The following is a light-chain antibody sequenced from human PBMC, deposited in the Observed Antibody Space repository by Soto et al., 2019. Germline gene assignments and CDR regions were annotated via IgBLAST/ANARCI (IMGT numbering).Light chain of an antibody. J-gene: IGLJ2*01. CDR3: SSYTNISTLV. CDR1: SSDVGGYNI. Sequence: QSVLTQPASVSGSPGQSITISCTGTSSDVGGYNIVSWYQHHPGKAPRLMISEVSNRPSGVSNRFSGPKSGNTASLTISGLQAEDEADYYCSSYTNISTLVFGGGTKVTVL. V-gene: IGLV2-14*01. CDR2: EVS.